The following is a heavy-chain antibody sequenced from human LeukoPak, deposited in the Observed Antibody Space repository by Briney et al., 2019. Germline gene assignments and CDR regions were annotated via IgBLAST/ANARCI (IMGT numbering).Heavy chain of an antibody. Sequence: GGSLRLSCAASGFTFSGSAMHWVRQASGKGLEWVGRIRSKANSYATAYAASVKGRFTTSRDDSKNTAYLQMNSLKTEDTAVYYCSRGDPGYFDYWGQGTLVTVSS. CDR2: IRSKANSYAT. CDR3: SRGDPGYFDY. V-gene: IGHV3-73*01. D-gene: IGHD3-16*01. J-gene: IGHJ4*02. CDR1: GFTFSGSA.